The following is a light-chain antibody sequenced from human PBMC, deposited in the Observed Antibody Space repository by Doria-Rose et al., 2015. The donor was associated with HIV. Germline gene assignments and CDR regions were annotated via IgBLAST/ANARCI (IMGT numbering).Light chain of an antibody. CDR1: SSNIGAGFD. CDR2: GNT. J-gene: IGLJ1*01. CDR3: QSYDSRLSVYV. V-gene: IGLV1-40*01. Sequence: QSVLTQPPSVSGAPGQRVAISCTGSSSNIGAGFDVNWYQQFPRTAPKLLIHGNTNRPSGVPDRFSGSKSGTSAPLAISGLRAEDEADYYCQSYDSRLSVYVFGAGTKVTVL.